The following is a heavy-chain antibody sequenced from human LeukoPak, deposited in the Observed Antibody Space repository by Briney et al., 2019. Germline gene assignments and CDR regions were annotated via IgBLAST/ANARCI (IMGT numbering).Heavy chain of an antibody. CDR2: ISAYNGNT. CDR3: ARADILTGQIDY. V-gene: IGHV1-18*01. J-gene: IGHJ4*02. Sequence: ASVKVSCKASGYTFTSYGISWVRQAPGQGLEWMGWISAYNGNTNYAQKLQGRVTMATDTSTSTAYMELRSLRSDDTAVYYCARADILTGQIDYWGQGALVTVSS. D-gene: IGHD3-9*01. CDR1: GYTFTSYG.